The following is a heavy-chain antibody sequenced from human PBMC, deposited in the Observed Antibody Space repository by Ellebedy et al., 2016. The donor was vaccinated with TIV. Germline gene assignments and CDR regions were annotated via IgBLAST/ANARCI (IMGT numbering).Heavy chain of an antibody. V-gene: IGHV4-59*01. CDR2: IFYGGSS. D-gene: IGHD1-26*01. CDR3: ASVPSGSYGHFDY. Sequence: MPGGSLRLSCSVSGGSISSYYWTWIRQPPGKELEWIGHIFYGGSSNYSPSLKSRVTISVDTSKNQFSLRLRSVTTVDTAVYYCASVPSGSYGHFDYWGQGTLVTVSS. CDR1: GGSISSYY. J-gene: IGHJ4*02.